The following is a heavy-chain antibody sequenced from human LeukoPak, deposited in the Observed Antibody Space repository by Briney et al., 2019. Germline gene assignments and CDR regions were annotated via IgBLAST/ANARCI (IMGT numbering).Heavy chain of an antibody. Sequence: ASVKVSCKASGYTFTGYYMHWVRQAPGQGLEWMGWINPNSGGTNYAQKFQGRVTMTRDTSISTAYMELSRLRSDDTAVYYCAREYRGSRRSDAFDIWGQGTMVTVSS. J-gene: IGHJ3*02. V-gene: IGHV1-2*02. CDR3: AREYRGSRRSDAFDI. CDR2: INPNSGGT. D-gene: IGHD3-10*01. CDR1: GYTFTGYY.